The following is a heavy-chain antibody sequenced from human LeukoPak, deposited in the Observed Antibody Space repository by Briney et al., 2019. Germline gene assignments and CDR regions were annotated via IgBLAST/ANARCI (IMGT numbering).Heavy chain of an antibody. CDR1: GFTFSNYG. Sequence: GGSLRLSCAASGFTFSNYGMHWVRQAPGKGLEWVAVIWYDGRNKYYADSVKGRFTISRDSSKHTLYLQVNSLRAEDTAVYYCTRDIRSRYFDYWGQGTLVTVSS. J-gene: IGHJ4*02. V-gene: IGHV3-33*01. CDR3: TRDIRSRYFDY. CDR2: IWYDGRNK. D-gene: IGHD2-2*02.